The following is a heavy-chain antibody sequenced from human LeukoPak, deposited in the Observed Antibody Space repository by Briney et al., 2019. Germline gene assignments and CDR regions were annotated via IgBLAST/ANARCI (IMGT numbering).Heavy chain of an antibody. CDR2: IYYSGST. CDR1: GVSISSYY. CDR3: ARDGTGTIDY. V-gene: IGHV4-59*01. D-gene: IGHD3/OR15-3a*01. J-gene: IGHJ4*02. Sequence: SETLSLTCTVSGVSISSYYWSWIRQPPGKGLEWIGYIYYSGSTNYNPSLKSRVTISVDTSKNQFSLKLSSVTAADTAVYYCARDGTGTIDYWGQGTLVTVSS.